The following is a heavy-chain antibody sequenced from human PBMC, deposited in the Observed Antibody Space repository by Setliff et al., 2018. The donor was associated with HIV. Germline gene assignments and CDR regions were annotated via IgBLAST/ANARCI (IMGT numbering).Heavy chain of an antibody. CDR2: IHTSGNA. CDR3: ARSLLPSITVAGTIGY. D-gene: IGHD6-19*01. CDR1: GGSISTYY. Sequence: PSETLSLTCTVSGGSISTYYWSWIRQPAGKGLEWIGHIHTSGNANYNPFLNSRVTISVDTSKNHFSLKLSSVTAADTAVYYCARSLLPSITVAGTIGYWGQGSLVTVSS. V-gene: IGHV4-4*07. J-gene: IGHJ4*02.